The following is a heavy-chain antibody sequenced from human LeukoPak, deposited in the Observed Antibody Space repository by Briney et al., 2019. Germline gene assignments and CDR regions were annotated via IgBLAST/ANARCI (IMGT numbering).Heavy chain of an antibody. Sequence: PSETLSLTCAVYGGSFSGYYWSWIRQPPGKGLEWIGEINHSGSTNYNPSLRSRVTISVDTSKNQFSLKLSSVTAADTAVYYCAMGQRLYDDAFDIWGQGTMVTVSS. CDR2: INHSGST. D-gene: IGHD6-25*01. CDR1: GGSFSGYY. V-gene: IGHV4-34*01. CDR3: AMGQRLYDDAFDI. J-gene: IGHJ3*02.